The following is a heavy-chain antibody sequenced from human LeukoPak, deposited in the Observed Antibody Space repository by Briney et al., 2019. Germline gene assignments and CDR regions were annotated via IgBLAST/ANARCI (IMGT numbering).Heavy chain of an antibody. D-gene: IGHD1-1*01. Sequence: GGSLRLSCAASGFSFSNFWMNWVRQAPGKGLVWVARINTDGSDTAYADSVKGRFTISRDNAENSLYLQMNSLRAEDTALYYCARLRTTGTFDYWGQGTLVTVSS. CDR1: GFSFSNFW. CDR2: INTDGSDT. V-gene: IGHV3-74*01. J-gene: IGHJ4*02. CDR3: ARLRTTGTFDY.